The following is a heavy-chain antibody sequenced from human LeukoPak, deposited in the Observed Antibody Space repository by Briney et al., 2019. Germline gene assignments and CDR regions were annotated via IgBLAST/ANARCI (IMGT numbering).Heavy chain of an antibody. D-gene: IGHD3-10*01. Sequence: SETLSLTCTVSGGPISSYYWTWIRQPAGKGLEWIGRIYTSGSTNYNPSLRSRVTMSVDTSKNQFSLKLSSVTAADTAVYYCAREEWFGELPYDYWGQGTLVTVSS. CDR2: IYTSGST. CDR3: AREEWFGELPYDY. CDR1: GGPISSYY. V-gene: IGHV4-4*07. J-gene: IGHJ4*02.